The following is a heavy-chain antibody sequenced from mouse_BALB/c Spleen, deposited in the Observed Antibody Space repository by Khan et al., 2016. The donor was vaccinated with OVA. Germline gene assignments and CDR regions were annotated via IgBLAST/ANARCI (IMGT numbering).Heavy chain of an antibody. CDR2: IWSGGNT. Sequence: QMQLKESGPGLLQPSQSLSITCTVSGFSLTTYGVHWVRQSPGKGLEWLGLIWSGGNTDYNAAFISRLSISKDNSKSQVFFKMNSLQPDDTAIYYCARNSYMYDFTYWGQGTLVTVSA. CDR1: GFSLTTYG. CDR3: ARNSYMYDFTY. V-gene: IGHV2-4-1*01. J-gene: IGHJ3*01. D-gene: IGHD2-14*01.